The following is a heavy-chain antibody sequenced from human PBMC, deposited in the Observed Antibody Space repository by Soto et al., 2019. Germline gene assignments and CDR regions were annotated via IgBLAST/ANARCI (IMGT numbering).Heavy chain of an antibody. D-gene: IGHD3-3*01. CDR3: AILYYDFWSGYHDAFDI. Sequence: ASVKVSCKASGYTFTSYGISWVRQAPGQGLEWMGWISAYNGNTNYAQKLQGRVTMTTDTSTSTAYMELRSLRSDDMAVYYCAILYYDFWSGYHDAFDIWGQGTMVTVSS. CDR2: ISAYNGNT. CDR1: GYTFTSYG. V-gene: IGHV1-18*03. J-gene: IGHJ3*02.